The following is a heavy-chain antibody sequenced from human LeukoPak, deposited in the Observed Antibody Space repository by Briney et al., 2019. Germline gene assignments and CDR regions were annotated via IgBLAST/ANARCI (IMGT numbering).Heavy chain of an antibody. D-gene: IGHD3-22*01. CDR3: AKDNYDSSGSYSFQH. CDR2: TRGDGFNT. J-gene: IGHJ1*01. Sequence: GGSLRLSCAATGFTFGHYAMSWVRQAPGKGLGWVSATRGDGFNTYYADSVKGRFTIFRDNFRNTLYLQLSSLRAEDTALSVCAKDNYDSSGSYSFQHRGQGTLVTGSS. CDR1: GFTFGHYA. V-gene: IGHV3-23*01.